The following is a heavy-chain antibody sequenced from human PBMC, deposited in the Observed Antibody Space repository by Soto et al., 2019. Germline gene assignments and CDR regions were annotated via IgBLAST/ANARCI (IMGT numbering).Heavy chain of an antibody. CDR2: IYYSGST. CDR1: GGSISSGGYY. CDR3: ARGCDIVVGPALVDWFDP. D-gene: IGHD2-2*01. J-gene: IGHJ5*02. V-gene: IGHV4-31*03. Sequence: QVQLQESGPGLVKPSQTLSLTCTVSGGSISSGGYYWSWIRQHPGKALEGIGYIYYSGSTSYNPSLKSRVTISVDTSKNQFSLKLSSVTAADTAVYYCARGCDIVVGPALVDWFDPWGQGTLVTVSS.